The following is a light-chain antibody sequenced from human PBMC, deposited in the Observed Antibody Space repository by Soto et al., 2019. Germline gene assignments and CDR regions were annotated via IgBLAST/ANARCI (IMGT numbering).Light chain of an antibody. CDR3: NSQSTSGIRV. J-gene: IGLJ1*01. CDR1: STDVGDSNH. CDR2: EVS. V-gene: IGLV2-14*01. Sequence: QSALTQPASLSGSPGQSITISCTGTSTDVGDSNHVSWYQHHPGKAPKLIIYEVSYRPSGVSNRFSGSKSAYTASLTISGLQAEDEADYYCNSQSTSGIRVFGPGTKLTVL.